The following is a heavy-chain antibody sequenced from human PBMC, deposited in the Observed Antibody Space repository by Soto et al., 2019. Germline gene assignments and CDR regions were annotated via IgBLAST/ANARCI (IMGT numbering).Heavy chain of an antibody. D-gene: IGHD2-2*01. CDR2: IIPIFGTA. J-gene: IGHJ5*02. CDR1: GGTFSSYA. V-gene: IGHV1-69*13. CDR3: ARQAHCSSTSCPLVNWFDP. Sequence: ASVKVSCKASGGTFSSYAISWVRQAPGQGLEWMGGIIPIFGTANYAQKFQGRVTITADESTSTADMELSSLRSEDTAVYYCARQAHCSSTSCPLVNWFDPWGQGTLVTVSS.